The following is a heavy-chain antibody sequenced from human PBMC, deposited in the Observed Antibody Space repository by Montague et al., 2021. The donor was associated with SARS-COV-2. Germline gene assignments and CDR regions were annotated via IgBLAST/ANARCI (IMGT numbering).Heavy chain of an antibody. V-gene: IGHV4-39*01. D-gene: IGHD3-10*01. CDR1: GGSISSSSYY. CDR3: ASMVRAQVYYFDY. CDR2: IFYSGST. J-gene: IGHJ4*02. Sequence: SETLSLTCTVSGGSISSSSYYWGWIRQPPGKGLEWIGSIFYSGSTDYXPSLKSRVTISVDTSKNQFSLKLSSVTAADTAAYYCASMVRAQVYYFDYWGQGTLVTVSS.